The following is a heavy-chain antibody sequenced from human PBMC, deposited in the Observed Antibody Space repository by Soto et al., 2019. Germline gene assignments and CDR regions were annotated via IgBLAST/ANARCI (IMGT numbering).Heavy chain of an antibody. CDR1: GFTFSSYA. CDR3: AKDRHGKAVFYYYGMDV. D-gene: IGHD4-17*01. Sequence: GGSLRLSCAASGFTFSSYAMSWVRQAPGKGLEWVSAISGSGGSTYYADSVKGRFTIPRDNSKNTLYLQMNSLRAEDTAVYYCAKDRHGKAVFYYYGMDVWGQGTTVTVSS. J-gene: IGHJ6*02. V-gene: IGHV3-23*01. CDR2: ISGSGGST.